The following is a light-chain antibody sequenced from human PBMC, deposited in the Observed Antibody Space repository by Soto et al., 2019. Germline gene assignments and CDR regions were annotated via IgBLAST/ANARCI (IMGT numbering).Light chain of an antibody. V-gene: IGKV3-20*01. Sequence: EIVLTQSPGTLSLSPGERATLSCRTSQTITSRYLAWYQQKPGQAPRLLIYGASSRATDIPDRFSGSGSGTDFTLTISRLEPEDFAVYYCQYYGSSHWYTFGQGTKLEIK. CDR2: GAS. CDR1: QTITSRY. J-gene: IGKJ2*01. CDR3: QYYGSSHWYT.